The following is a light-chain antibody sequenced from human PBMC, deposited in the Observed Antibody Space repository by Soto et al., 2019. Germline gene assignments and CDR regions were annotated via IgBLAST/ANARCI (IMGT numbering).Light chain of an antibody. CDR2: DVS. CDR1: QSINAW. V-gene: IGKV1-5*01. J-gene: IGKJ1*01. CDR3: YQYDRAAT. Sequence: DIQITQAPSTLSASVGDRVTITCRASQSINAWLAWYQQKPGKAPKLLIYDVSTLDSGVPSRFSGSASGTEFSLTISSLESDDLATYYCYQYDRAATFGQGTKLGIK.